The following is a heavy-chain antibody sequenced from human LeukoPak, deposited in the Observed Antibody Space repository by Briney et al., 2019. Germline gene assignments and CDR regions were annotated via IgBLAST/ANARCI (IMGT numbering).Heavy chain of an antibody. D-gene: IGHD3-9*01. V-gene: IGHV3-33*05. Sequence: GRSLRLSCAASGFTLSTYGMYWVRQAPGKGLEWVAVILNDGSNEYYADSVKGRFTISRDNSRNTLYLQMNSLRDEVTAVYYCARSRGQRWYDTSGDWGQGTLVIVSS. CDR3: ARSRGQRWYDTSGD. J-gene: IGHJ4*02. CDR2: ILNDGSNE. CDR1: GFTLSTYG.